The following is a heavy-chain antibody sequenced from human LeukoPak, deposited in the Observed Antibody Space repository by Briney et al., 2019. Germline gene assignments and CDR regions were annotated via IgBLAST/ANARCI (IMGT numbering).Heavy chain of an antibody. D-gene: IGHD5-24*01. V-gene: IGHV4-59*08. CDR2: IYYSGST. CDR3: ARHERWVYGRGRRYGMDV. CDR1: GGSISNYH. Sequence: SETLSLTCSVSGGSISNYHWTWIRQLGGKGLEWIGYIYYSGSTNYNPSLKSRVTISVDTSKNQFSLKLSSVTAADTAVYYCARHERWVYGRGRRYGMDVWGQGTTVTVSS. J-gene: IGHJ6*02.